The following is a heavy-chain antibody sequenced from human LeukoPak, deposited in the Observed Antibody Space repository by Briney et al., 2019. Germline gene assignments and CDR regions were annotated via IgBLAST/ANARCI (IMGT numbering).Heavy chain of an antibody. CDR3: ARIEWERLGRAFDI. J-gene: IGHJ3*02. D-gene: IGHD1-26*01. V-gene: IGHV3-53*01. Sequence: GGSLRLSCAASGFTVSDNYMTWVRQAPGKGLEWVSSIYNTGATHYAESVKGRFTISRDNSKNTLFLQMDSLRAEDMAVYYCARIEWERLGRAFDIWGQGTMVTVSS. CDR2: IYNTGAT. CDR1: GFTVSDNY.